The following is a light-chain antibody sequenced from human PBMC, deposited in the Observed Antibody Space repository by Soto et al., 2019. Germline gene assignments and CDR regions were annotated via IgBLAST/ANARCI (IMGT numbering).Light chain of an antibody. CDR3: QVWDSISDLVV. CDR2: DDS. J-gene: IGLJ2*01. CDR1: NIGSKR. V-gene: IGLV3-21*02. Sequence: SYELTQPPSVSVAPGQTARITCGGNNIGSKRVQWYQQKPGLAPVLVRYDDSDRPSGIPERFSGSNSGNAATLNISRVEAGDEADYYCQVWDSISDLVVFGGGTKLTVL.